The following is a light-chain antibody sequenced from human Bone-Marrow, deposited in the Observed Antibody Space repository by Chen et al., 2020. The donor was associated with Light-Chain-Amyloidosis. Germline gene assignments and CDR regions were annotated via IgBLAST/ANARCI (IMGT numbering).Light chain of an antibody. CDR1: NIGSTS. CDR2: DDS. CDR3: QVWDRSSDHPV. J-gene: IGLJ3*02. Sequence: SYVLTQPSSVSVAPGQTATIACGGNNIGSTSVHWYQQTPGQAPLLVVYDDSDRPSGIPERLSGSNAGNTATLTISRVEAGDVADYYGQVWDRSSDHPVFGGGTKLTVL. V-gene: IGLV3-21*02.